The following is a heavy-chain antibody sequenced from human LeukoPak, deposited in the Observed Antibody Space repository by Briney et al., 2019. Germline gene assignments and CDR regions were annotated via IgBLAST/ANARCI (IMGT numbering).Heavy chain of an antibody. J-gene: IGHJ5*02. CDR1: GFTFTSQA. Sequence: PGGSLRLSCAASGFTFTSQALSWVRQAPGKGLEWVSSFTGSASNIHYADSVKGRFTLSRDTSKETMYLQMNSLRADDTAIYYCAAGGGNTFNPWGQGTLVTVSS. V-gene: IGHV3-23*01. CDR2: FTGSASNI. D-gene: IGHD1/OR15-1a*01. CDR3: AAGGGNTFNP.